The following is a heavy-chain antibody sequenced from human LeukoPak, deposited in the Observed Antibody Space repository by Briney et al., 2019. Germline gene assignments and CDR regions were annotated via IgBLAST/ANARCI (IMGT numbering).Heavy chain of an antibody. Sequence: SETLSLTCTVSGDPISYYYWTWIRQPPGKGLEWIGYIHNIGSTNYNPSLKSRVTISVDTSKSQFSLKLSSVTAADTAVYYCARGPPAKPGTGYYYGMDVWGQGTTVTVSS. J-gene: IGHJ6*02. V-gene: IGHV4-59*12. CDR1: GDPISYYY. CDR2: IHNIGST. D-gene: IGHD2-2*01. CDR3: ARGPPAKPGTGYYYGMDV.